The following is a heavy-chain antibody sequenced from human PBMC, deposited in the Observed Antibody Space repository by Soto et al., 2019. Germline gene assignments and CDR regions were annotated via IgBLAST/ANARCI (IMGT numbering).Heavy chain of an antibody. D-gene: IGHD5-12*01. CDR2: INPSGGST. J-gene: IGHJ1*01. CDR1: GYTFTSYY. V-gene: IGHV1-46*01. Sequence: ASVKVSCKSSGYTFTSYYMHWVRQAPGQGLEWMGIINPSGGSTSYAQKFQGRVTMTRDTSTSTVYMELSSLRSEDTAVYYCARENKVEMATITALAEYFQHWGQGTLVTVSS. CDR3: ARENKVEMATITALAEYFQH.